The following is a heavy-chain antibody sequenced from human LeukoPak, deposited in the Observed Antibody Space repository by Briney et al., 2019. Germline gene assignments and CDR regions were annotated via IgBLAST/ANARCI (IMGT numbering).Heavy chain of an antibody. Sequence: GGSLRLSCSASGFIFSNYEMTWARQAPGKGLEWVSYIASSGSTIYYADSVKGRFTISRDNAKSSLFLQMNSLRADDTAVYYCATSRGYFFRWFQHWGQGTLVTVSS. D-gene: IGHD3-22*01. V-gene: IGHV3-48*03. CDR2: IASSGSTI. J-gene: IGHJ1*01. CDR1: GFIFSNYE. CDR3: ATSRGYFFRWFQH.